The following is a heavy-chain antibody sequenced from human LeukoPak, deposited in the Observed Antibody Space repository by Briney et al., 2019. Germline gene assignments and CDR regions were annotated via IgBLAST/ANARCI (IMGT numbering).Heavy chain of an antibody. CDR2: IKQDGSEI. J-gene: IGHJ5*02. D-gene: IGHD2/OR15-2a*01. V-gene: IGHV3-7*01. CDR1: GFTFSNYW. CDR3: AEGTTA. Sequence: GGSLRLSCAASGFTFSNYWMGWVRQAPGKGLEWVANIKQDGSEIYYVDSVKGRFTISRDTAKDSLYLQMNSLRAEDTAVYYCAEGTTAWGQGTLVTVSS.